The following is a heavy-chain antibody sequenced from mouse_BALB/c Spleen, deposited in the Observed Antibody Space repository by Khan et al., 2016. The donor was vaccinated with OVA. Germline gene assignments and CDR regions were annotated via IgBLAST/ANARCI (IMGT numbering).Heavy chain of an antibody. CDR1: GYAFSNYL. CDR3: ERGGDDYCAY. CDR2: IYPGDGNT. D-gene: IGHD2-13*01. V-gene: IGHV1-80*01. Sequence: VQLQQSGAELVRPGSSVKISCKASGYAFSNYLMNWVKQGPGQGLEWIGQIYPGDGNTNYNGKFKDKATLTADKSSSTAYIQLSSLTSEDSAVYFCERGGDDYCAYWGQGTLVTVSA. J-gene: IGHJ3*01.